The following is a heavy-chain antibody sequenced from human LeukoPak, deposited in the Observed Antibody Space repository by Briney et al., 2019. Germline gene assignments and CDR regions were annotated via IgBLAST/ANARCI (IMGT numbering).Heavy chain of an antibody. J-gene: IGHJ3*02. V-gene: IGHV3-21*01. CDR2: IGSSSSYI. D-gene: IGHD6-13*01. CDR1: GFTFSSYS. Sequence: GGSLRLSCAASGFTFSSYSMNWVRQAPGKGLEWVSSIGSSSSYIYYADSVKGRFTISRDNAKNSLYLQMNSLRAEDTAVYYCARIRVDAFDIWGQGTMVTVSS. CDR3: ARIRVDAFDI.